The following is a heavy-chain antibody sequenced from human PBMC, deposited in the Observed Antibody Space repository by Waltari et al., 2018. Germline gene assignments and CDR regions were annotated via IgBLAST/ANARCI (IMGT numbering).Heavy chain of an antibody. Sequence: QVQLVQSGAEVKKPGASVKVSCKASGYTFTGYYMHWVRQAPGQGLEWMGEINPNSGGTTYAHKFRGMVTMTRDTSISTAYMELSRLRSDDTAVYYCARVRGVIIVNGDYYGMDVWGQGTTVTVSS. J-gene: IGHJ6*02. D-gene: IGHD3-10*01. V-gene: IGHV1-2*07. CDR2: INPNSGGT. CDR1: GYTFTGYY. CDR3: ARVRGVIIVNGDYYGMDV.